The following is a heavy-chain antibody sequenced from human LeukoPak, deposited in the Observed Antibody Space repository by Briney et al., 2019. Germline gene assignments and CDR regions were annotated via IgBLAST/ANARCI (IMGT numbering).Heavy chain of an antibody. CDR1: GFTFSSYW. Sequence: GGSLRLSCAASGFTFSSYWMSWVRQAPGKGLEWVANIKQDGSEIYYVDSVKVRFTISRDNATNSLYLQMNSLRAEDAAVYYWARSSGRRDYWGQGTLVNGSS. D-gene: IGHD1-26*01. CDR2: IKQDGSEI. V-gene: IGHV3-7*01. J-gene: IGHJ4*02. CDR3: ARSSGRRDY.